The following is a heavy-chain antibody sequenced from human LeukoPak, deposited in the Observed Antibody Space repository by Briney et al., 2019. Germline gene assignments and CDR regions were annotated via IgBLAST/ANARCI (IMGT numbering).Heavy chain of an antibody. Sequence: GGSLRLSCAASGFTFSSYVVNWVRQAPGKGLEWVSAISGSGGSTYYADSVKGRFTISRDNSKNTLYLQMSSLRAEDTAVYYCAKDRGRYYDSSGYYTSSDYWGQGTLVTVSS. CDR1: GFTFSSYV. CDR3: AKDRGRYYDSSGYYTSSDY. CDR2: ISGSGGST. J-gene: IGHJ4*02. D-gene: IGHD3-22*01. V-gene: IGHV3-23*01.